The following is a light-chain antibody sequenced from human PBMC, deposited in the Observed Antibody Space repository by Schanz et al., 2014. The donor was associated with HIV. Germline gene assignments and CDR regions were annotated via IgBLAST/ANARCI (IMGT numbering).Light chain of an antibody. Sequence: DIQMTQSPSSQSASVGDRVTITCRASQDIGNDLGWYQQKPGQAPKRLIYAASNLQSGVPSRFSGSGSGTEFTLTITSLQPDDFATYYCQQYSTSSRTFGQGTKVEVQ. J-gene: IGKJ1*01. CDR1: QDIGND. CDR3: QQYSTSSRT. CDR2: AAS. V-gene: IGKV1-17*01.